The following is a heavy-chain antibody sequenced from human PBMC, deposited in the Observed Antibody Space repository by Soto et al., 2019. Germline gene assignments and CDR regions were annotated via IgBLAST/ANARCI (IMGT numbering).Heavy chain of an antibody. Sequence: EVQLLESGGGLVQPGGSLRLSCAASGFTFSNYAMSWVRHAPRKGLEWVSAMSGSGGSTYYADSVKGRFTISRDNSKNTLYQHMNSLRADDTAVYYCAKDDLHGIPTCADWGQGTLVTVSS. J-gene: IGHJ4*02. CDR2: MSGSGGST. V-gene: IGHV3-23*01. CDR1: GFTFSNYA. D-gene: IGHD1-26*01. CDR3: AKDDLHGIPTCAD.